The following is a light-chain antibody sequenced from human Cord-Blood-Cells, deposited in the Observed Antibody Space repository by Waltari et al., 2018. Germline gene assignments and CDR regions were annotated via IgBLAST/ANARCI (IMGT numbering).Light chain of an antibody. CDR3: QQYNHWPPYS. CDR1: QSVSSN. Sequence: EIVRTQSPATLSGSPGARATLSCRASQSVSSNLAWYQQTPGQAPCLLIYGASTRATGIPSRFSSSGSGTEFTLTISSLQSEDFAVDYCQQYNHWPPYSFGQGTKLEIK. V-gene: IGKV3-15*01. CDR2: GAS. J-gene: IGKJ2*03.